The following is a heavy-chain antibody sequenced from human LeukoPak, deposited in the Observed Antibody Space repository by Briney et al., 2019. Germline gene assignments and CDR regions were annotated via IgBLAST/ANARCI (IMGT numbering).Heavy chain of an antibody. J-gene: IGHJ4*02. D-gene: IGHD2-15*01. V-gene: IGHV3-23*01. CDR1: GFTFRDYW. CDR2: INNNGGST. Sequence: PGGSLRLSCEASGFTFRDYWMTWVRQAPGKGPECVSGINNNGGSTFYADSVKGRFTISRDNSKNTLFLQMNCLRADDTAVYYCVKDGRTSSPCWGQGTLVTVSS. CDR3: VKDGRTSSPC.